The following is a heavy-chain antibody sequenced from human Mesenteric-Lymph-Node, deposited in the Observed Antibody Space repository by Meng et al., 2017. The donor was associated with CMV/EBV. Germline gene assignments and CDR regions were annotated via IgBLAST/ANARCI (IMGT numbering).Heavy chain of an antibody. CDR2: IIPILGIA. J-gene: IGHJ4*02. Sequence: SVKVSCKASGGTFSSYAISWVRQAPGQGLEWMGGIIPILGIANYAQKFQGRVTMTRDTSTSTVYMELSSLRSEDTAVYYCARGMAFLSFDYWGQGTLVTVSS. CDR3: ARGMAFLSFDY. V-gene: IGHV1-69*10. D-gene: IGHD3-3*02. CDR1: GGTFSSYA.